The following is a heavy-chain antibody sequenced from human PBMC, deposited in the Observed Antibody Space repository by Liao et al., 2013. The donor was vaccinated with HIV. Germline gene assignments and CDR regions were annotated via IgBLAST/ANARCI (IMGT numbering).Heavy chain of an antibody. J-gene: IGHJ4*02. Sequence: QLQLQESGPGLVKASETLSLTCTFSGGSISSSSSYWGWIRQPPGKGLEWIGSIYYSGSTYYSPSLRSRVTISVDTSKNQFSLKLTSVTAADTAVYYCARGPRYYDKDFDYWGQGTLVTVSS. D-gene: IGHD3-22*01. CDR3: ARGPRYYDKDFDY. CDR1: GGSISSSSSY. CDR2: IYYSGST. V-gene: IGHV4-39*07.